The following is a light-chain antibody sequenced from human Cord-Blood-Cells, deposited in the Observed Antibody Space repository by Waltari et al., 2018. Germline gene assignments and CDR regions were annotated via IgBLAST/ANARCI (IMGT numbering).Light chain of an antibody. CDR2: DAS. Sequence: IVLTQSPATLSLSPGERATLSCRASQSVSSNLALYQQKPGQAPRLRSYDASNRATGIPARFRGSASGTDFTLTISSLEPEDFAVYYCQQRSNWPITFGQGTRLEIK. J-gene: IGKJ5*01. CDR3: QQRSNWPIT. CDR1: QSVSSN. V-gene: IGKV3-11*01.